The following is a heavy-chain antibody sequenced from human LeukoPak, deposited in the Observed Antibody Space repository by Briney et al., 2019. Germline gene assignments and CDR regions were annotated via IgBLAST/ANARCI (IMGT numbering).Heavy chain of an antibody. CDR1: GGSISSYY. J-gene: IGHJ6*02. Sequence: SETLSLTCTVSGGSISSYYWSWIRQPRGKGLEWIGYIYYSGSTNYNPSLKSRVTISVDTSKNQFSLKLSSVTAADTAVYYCAKTYSSGLYYGMDVWGQGTTVTVSS. D-gene: IGHD6-19*01. CDR3: AKTYSSGLYYGMDV. CDR2: IYYSGST. V-gene: IGHV4-59*01.